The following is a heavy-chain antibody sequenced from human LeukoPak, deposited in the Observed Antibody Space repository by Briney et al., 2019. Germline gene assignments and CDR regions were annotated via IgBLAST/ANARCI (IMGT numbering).Heavy chain of an antibody. Sequence: AAVKVSCKASGYTFTGYYMHWVRQAPGQGLGWMGWINPNSGGTNFAQNFQGRVTMTRDTSISTAYMELSRLRSDDTAVYYCARDQGGYYSSSWVFDYWGQGTLVTVSS. CDR2: INPNSGGT. J-gene: IGHJ4*02. CDR3: ARDQGGYYSSSWVFDY. CDR1: GYTFTGYY. D-gene: IGHD6-13*01. V-gene: IGHV1-2*02.